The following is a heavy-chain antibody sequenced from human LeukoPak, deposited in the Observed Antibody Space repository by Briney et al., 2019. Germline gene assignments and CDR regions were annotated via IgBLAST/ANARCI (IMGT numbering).Heavy chain of an antibody. J-gene: IGHJ3*02. D-gene: IGHD3-10*01. CDR2: ISSSGSTI. CDR1: GFTFSSYE. Sequence: GGSLRLSCAASGFTFSSYEMNWVRQAPGKGLEWVSYISSSGSTIYYADSVKGRFTISRDNAKNSLYLQMNSLRAKDTAVYYCARGDSSRLLWFGVLLRFNAFDIWGQGTMVTVSS. V-gene: IGHV3-48*03. CDR3: ARGDSSRLLWFGVLLRFNAFDI.